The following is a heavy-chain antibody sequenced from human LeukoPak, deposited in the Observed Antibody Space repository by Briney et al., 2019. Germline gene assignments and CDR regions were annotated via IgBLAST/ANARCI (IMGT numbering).Heavy chain of an antibody. J-gene: IGHJ5*02. CDR1: GYTFTSYG. D-gene: IGHD2-15*01. CDR3: AREVVAATDWFDP. V-gene: IGHV1-18*01. Sequence: GASVKVSCKASGYTFTSYGIRGVRQAPGKGLEWMGWISDYNGNTNYAQKLQGRVTMTTDTSTSTAYMELRSLRSDDTAVYYCAREVVAATDWFDPWGQGILVTVSS. CDR2: ISDYNGNT.